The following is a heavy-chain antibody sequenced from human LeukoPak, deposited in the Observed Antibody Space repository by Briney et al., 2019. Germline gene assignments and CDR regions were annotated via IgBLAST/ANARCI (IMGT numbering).Heavy chain of an antibody. Sequence: GASVKVSCKASGYTFTGYYMHWVRQAPGQGLEWMGWINPNSGGTNYAQKFQGRVTMTRDTSISTAYMELSRLRSDDTAVYYCARPVYCGGDCYSWFDYWGQGTLVTVSS. D-gene: IGHD2-21*02. CDR3: ARPVYCGGDCYSWFDY. CDR2: INPNSGGT. V-gene: IGHV1-2*02. CDR1: GYTFTGYY. J-gene: IGHJ4*02.